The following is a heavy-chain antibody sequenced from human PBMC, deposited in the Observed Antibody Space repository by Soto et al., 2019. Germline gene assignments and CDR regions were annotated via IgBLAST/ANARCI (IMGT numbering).Heavy chain of an antibody. V-gene: IGHV3-30*18. J-gene: IGHJ4*02. CDR1: GFTFATSG. Sequence: QVPLVESGGGVVQPGRSLRLSCAASGFTFATSGMHWVRQAPGKGLEWVAVISYHGSNKYYADSVKGRFTISRDNSKNTLDLQMNSLRPEDTAFFYCAKGRMRGDAEPIDYWGQGTLFTVSS. CDR2: ISYHGSNK. CDR3: AKGRMRGDAEPIDY. D-gene: IGHD1-26*01.